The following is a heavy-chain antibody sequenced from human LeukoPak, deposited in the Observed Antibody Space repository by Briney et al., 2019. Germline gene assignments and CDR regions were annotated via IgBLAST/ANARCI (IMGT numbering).Heavy chain of an antibody. CDR1: SASISSSNYY. Sequence: SETLSLTCTVSSASISSSNYYWGWVRQPPGKGLEWIGSIYYTGRTYYNPSLKSRVTISEDTSKSQFSLELSSVTAADTAVYYCASDPNVDVIGYWGQGTLVTVSS. V-gene: IGHV4-39*07. CDR3: ASDPNVDVIGY. CDR2: IYYTGRT. D-gene: IGHD2-15*01. J-gene: IGHJ4*02.